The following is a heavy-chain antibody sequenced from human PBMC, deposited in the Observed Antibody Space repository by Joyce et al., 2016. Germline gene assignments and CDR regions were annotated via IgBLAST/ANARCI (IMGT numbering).Heavy chain of an antibody. V-gene: IGHV3-30-3*01. CDR1: GFNFGSQA. CDR3: VREGDSNYDSYYYGMDV. J-gene: IGHJ6*02. D-gene: IGHD4-11*01. Sequence: QVQLVESGGGVVQPGRSLRLSCAASGFNFGSQAMHWVRQAPGKGLEWVAVISYDGSNKQYTDSVKGRFTISRDNSKNTLYLQMISLRAEDTAVYYCVREGDSNYDSYYYGMDVWGQGTTVTVSS. CDR2: ISYDGSNK.